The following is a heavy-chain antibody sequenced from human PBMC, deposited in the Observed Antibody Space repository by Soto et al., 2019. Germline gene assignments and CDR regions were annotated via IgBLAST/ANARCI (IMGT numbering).Heavy chain of an antibody. CDR1: GGTFSSYA. J-gene: IGHJ5*02. CDR2: IIPMFGTT. D-gene: IGHD3-16*01. Sequence: QVQLVQSGAEVKKPGSSVTVSCKASGGTFSSYALSWVRQAPGQGLEWMGWIIPMFGTTHYTQKFQGRVTITAVESTTTAYMELSSLRSEDTAFYFCATGPELAWGEGDWFDPWGQGTLVTVSS. V-gene: IGHV1-69*01. CDR3: ATGPELAWGEGDWFDP.